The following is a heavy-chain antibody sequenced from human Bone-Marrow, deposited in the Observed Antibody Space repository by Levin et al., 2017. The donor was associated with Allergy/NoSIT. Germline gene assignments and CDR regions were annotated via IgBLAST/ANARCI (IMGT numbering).Heavy chain of an antibody. CDR3: AKGSGYSSSGYGMDV. CDR1: GFTFDDYA. D-gene: IGHD6-13*01. J-gene: IGHJ6*02. Sequence: SLKISCAASGFTFDDYAMHWVRQAPGKGLEWVSGISWNSGSIGYADSVKGRLTISRDNAKNSLYLQMNSLRAEDTALYYCAKGSGYSSSGYGMDVWGQGTTVTVSS. CDR2: ISWNSGSI. V-gene: IGHV3-9*01.